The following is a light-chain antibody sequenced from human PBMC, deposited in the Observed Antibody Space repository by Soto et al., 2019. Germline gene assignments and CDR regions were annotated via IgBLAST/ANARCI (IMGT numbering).Light chain of an antibody. Sequence: QSVLTQPASVSGSPGQSITISRTGTSSDIGGYNYVSWYQQHPGKAPKLMIYAVTDRPSGVSYRFSGSKSGNTASLTISGLQAEDEADYYCCSYTTSGTFVFGTGTKLTVL. J-gene: IGLJ1*01. CDR1: SSDIGGYNY. CDR3: CSYTTSGTFV. CDR2: AVT. V-gene: IGLV2-14*01.